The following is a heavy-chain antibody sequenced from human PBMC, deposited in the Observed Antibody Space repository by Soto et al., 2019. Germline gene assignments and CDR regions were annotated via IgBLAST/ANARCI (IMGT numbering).Heavy chain of an antibody. CDR1: GGSISRSSYY. Sequence: QLQLQESGPGLVKPSETLSLTCTVSGGSISRSSYYWGWIRQPPGKGLEWIGNIYYSGNTHYNPSLQSRATISVDTSKNHFSLKLTSATAADTAVYYCARRITRPERFDYWGQGALVTVSS. D-gene: IGHD1-20*01. CDR3: ARRITRPERFDY. J-gene: IGHJ4*02. V-gene: IGHV4-39*02. CDR2: IYYSGNT.